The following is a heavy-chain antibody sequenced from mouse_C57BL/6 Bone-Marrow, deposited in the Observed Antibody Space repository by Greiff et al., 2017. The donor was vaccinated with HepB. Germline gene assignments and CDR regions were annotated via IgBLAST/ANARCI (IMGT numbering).Heavy chain of an antibody. CDR3: ARGGLITTNYFDY. CDR1: GFTFSDYG. V-gene: IGHV5-17*01. CDR2: ISSGSSTI. D-gene: IGHD1-1*01. Sequence: EVMLVESGGGLVKPGGSLKLSCAASGFTFSDYGMHWVRQAPEKGLEWVAYISSGSSTIYYADTVKGRFTISRDNAKNTLFLQMTSLRSEDTAMYYCARGGLITTNYFDYWGPGTTLTVSS. J-gene: IGHJ2*01.